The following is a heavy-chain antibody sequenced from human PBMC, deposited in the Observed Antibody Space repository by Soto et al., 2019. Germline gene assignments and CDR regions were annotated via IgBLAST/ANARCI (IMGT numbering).Heavy chain of an antibody. V-gene: IGHV3-11*06. J-gene: IGHJ4*02. CDR1: GFTFSDYY. CDR2: ISSSSSYT. Sequence: GGSLRLSCAASGFTFSDYYMSWIRQAPGKGLEWVSYISSSSSYTNYADSVKGRFTISRDNAKNSLYLQMNSLRAEDTAVYYCARDPEYYDSSGYSPNDYWGQGTLVTVSS. D-gene: IGHD3-22*01. CDR3: ARDPEYYDSSGYSPNDY.